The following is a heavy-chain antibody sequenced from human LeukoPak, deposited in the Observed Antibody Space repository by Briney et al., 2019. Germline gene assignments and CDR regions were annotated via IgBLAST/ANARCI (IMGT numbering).Heavy chain of an antibody. D-gene: IGHD1-26*01. V-gene: IGHV1-2*04. Sequence: ASVKVSCKASGYTFTGYYMHWVRQAPGQGLEWMGWINPNSGGTNYAQKFQGWVTMTRDTSISTAYMELSRLRSDDTAVYYCARDHSTYWSGSLWYWGQGTLVTVSS. J-gene: IGHJ4*02. CDR3: ARDHSTYWSGSLWY. CDR1: GYTFTGYY. CDR2: INPNSGGT.